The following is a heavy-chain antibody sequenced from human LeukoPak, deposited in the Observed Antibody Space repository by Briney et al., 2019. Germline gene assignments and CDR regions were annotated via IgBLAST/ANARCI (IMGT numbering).Heavy chain of an antibody. D-gene: IGHD6-19*01. CDR3: ARDPSIAVAGSRDY. V-gene: IGHV1-2*02. Sequence: ASVKVSCKASGYTFTGYYMHWVRQAPRQGLEWMGWINPNSGGTNYAQKFQGRVTMTRDTSISTAYMELSRLRSDDTAVYYCARDPSIAVAGSRDYWGQGTLVTVSS. CDR1: GYTFTGYY. CDR2: INPNSGGT. J-gene: IGHJ4*02.